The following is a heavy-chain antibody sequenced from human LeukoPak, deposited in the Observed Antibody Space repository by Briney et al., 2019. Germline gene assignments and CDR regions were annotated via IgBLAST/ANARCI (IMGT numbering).Heavy chain of an antibody. V-gene: IGHV3-30*18. CDR3: AKDSYVWGSYRGRGGYFDY. CDR2: ISYDGSNK. CDR1: GLTFSSYG. Sequence: GRSLRLSCAASGLTFSSYGMHWVRQAPGKGLEWVAVISYDGSNKYYADSVKGRFTISRDNSKNTLYLQMNSLRAEDTAVYYCAKDSYVWGSYRGRGGYFDYWGQGTLVTVSS. J-gene: IGHJ4*02. D-gene: IGHD3-16*02.